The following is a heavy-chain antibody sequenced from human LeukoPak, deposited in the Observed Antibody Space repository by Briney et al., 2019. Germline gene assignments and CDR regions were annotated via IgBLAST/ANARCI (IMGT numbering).Heavy chain of an antibody. CDR2: ISDGGSST. Sequence: QPGGSLRLSCAASGFTFSSYAMSCLRPAPGKGLGWVSAISDGGSSTYYADSVKGRFTISRDNTKNTLYLQMNSLRAEDTAVYYCAKYDYGDYVQPSTWGQGTLVTVSS. V-gene: IGHV3-23*01. J-gene: IGHJ5*02. D-gene: IGHD4-17*01. CDR3: AKYDYGDYVQPST. CDR1: GFTFSSYA.